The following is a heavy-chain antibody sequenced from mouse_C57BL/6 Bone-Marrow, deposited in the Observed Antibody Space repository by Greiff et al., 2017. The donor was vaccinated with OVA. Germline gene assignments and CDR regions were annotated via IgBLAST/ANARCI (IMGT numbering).Heavy chain of an antibody. J-gene: IGHJ3*01. V-gene: IGHV7-3*01. CDR1: GFTFTDYY. Sequence: EVKLMESGGGLVQPGGSLSLSCAASGFTFTDYYMSWVRQPPGKALEWLGFIRNKANGYTTEYSASVKGRFTISRDNSQSILYLQMNALRAEDSATYYCARSLLYDYDEGAFAYWGQGTLVTVSA. CDR2: IRNKANGYTT. D-gene: IGHD2-4*01. CDR3: ARSLLYDYDEGAFAY.